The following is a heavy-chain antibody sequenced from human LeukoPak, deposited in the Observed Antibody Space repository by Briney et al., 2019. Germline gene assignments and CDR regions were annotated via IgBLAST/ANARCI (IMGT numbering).Heavy chain of an antibody. Sequence: SETLSLTCSVSGYSIKSGFYWGWIRQPPGKGLEWIGYIYYSGSTNYNPSLKSRVTISVDTSKNQFSLKLSSVTAADTAVYYCASSRYCSGGSCYSGGSYYYYGMDVWGQGTTVTVSS. CDR2: IYYSGST. V-gene: IGHV4-59*01. D-gene: IGHD2-15*01. CDR1: GYSIKSGFY. J-gene: IGHJ6*02. CDR3: ASSRYCSGGSCYSGGSYYYYGMDV.